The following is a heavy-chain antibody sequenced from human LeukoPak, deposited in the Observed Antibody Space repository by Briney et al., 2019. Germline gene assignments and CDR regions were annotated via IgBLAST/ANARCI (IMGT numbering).Heavy chain of an antibody. CDR1: GFTLSSYG. J-gene: IGHJ6*02. CDR2: IDTAGDT. Sequence: GGSLRLSCAASGFTLSSYGMYWVRQAAGAGLEWVSSIDTAGDTYYPGSVKGRFTISRENAKNSFYLQMNSVRAGDTAVYYCVRGSDGLDVWGQGTTVTVSS. D-gene: IGHD3-16*01. V-gene: IGHV3-13*04. CDR3: VRGSDGLDV.